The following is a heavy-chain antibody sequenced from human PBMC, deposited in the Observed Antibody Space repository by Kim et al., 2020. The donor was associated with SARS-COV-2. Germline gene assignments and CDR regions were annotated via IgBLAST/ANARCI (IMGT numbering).Heavy chain of an antibody. CDR1: GYTFTGYY. Sequence: ASVKVSCKASGYTFTGYYMHWVRQAPGQGLEWMGRINPNSGGTNYAQKFQGRVTMTRDTSISTAYMELSRLRSDDTAVYYCARDPRGVIAPSLVDIWGQGTMVTVSS. CDR3: ARDPRGVIAPSLVDI. CDR2: INPNSGGT. J-gene: IGHJ3*02. D-gene: IGHD3-3*01. V-gene: IGHV1-2*06.